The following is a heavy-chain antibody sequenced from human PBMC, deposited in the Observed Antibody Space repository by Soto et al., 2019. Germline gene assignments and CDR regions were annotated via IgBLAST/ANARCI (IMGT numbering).Heavy chain of an antibody. Sequence: GGSLRLSRAASGFTFSSYAMSWVRQAPGKGLEWVSAISGSGGSTYYADSVKGRFTISRDNSKNTLYLQMNSLRAEDTAVYYCAKFVSDRGPYYYYYGMDVWGQGTTVTVSS. CDR1: GFTFSSYA. D-gene: IGHD2-21*02. J-gene: IGHJ6*02. V-gene: IGHV3-23*01. CDR2: ISGSGGST. CDR3: AKFVSDRGPYYYYYGMDV.